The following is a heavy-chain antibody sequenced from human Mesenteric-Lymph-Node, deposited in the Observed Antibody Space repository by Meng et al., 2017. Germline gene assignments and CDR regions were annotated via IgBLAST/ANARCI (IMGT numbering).Heavy chain of an antibody. J-gene: IGHJ4*02. V-gene: IGHV1-2*02. Sequence: ASVKVSCKASGYTFTSYGISWVRQAPGQGLEWMGWINPNSGGTNYAQKFQGRVTMTRDTSISTAYMELSRLRSDDTAVYYCARGDVDIVATIGALGYWGQGTLVTVSS. CDR3: ARGDVDIVATIGALGY. CDR2: INPNSGGT. CDR1: GYTFTSYG. D-gene: IGHD5-12*01.